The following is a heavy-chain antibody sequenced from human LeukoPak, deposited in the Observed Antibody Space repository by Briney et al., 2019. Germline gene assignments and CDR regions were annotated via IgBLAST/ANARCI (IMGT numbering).Heavy chain of an antibody. Sequence: GGSLRLSCEASGFTFSTSWMSWARQAPGKGLECVANMNQDGSEKYYVDSVKGRFTISRDNAKNSLYLQMNSLRADDTAVYYCAKDSSANYWGQGTLVTVSS. CDR3: AKDSSANY. V-gene: IGHV3-7*04. CDR1: GFTFSTSW. D-gene: IGHD3-10*01. J-gene: IGHJ4*02. CDR2: MNQDGSEK.